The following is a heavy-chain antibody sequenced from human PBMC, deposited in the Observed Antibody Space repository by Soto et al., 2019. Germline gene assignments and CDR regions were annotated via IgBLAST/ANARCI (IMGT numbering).Heavy chain of an antibody. Sequence: SVKVSCKASGGTFSSYAISWVRQAPGQGLEWMGGIIPIFGTPNYAQKFQGRVTITADESTSTAYMELSSLRSEDTAVYYCSGIAAPLYYYGMDVWGQGTTVTVSS. D-gene: IGHD6-13*01. J-gene: IGHJ6*02. V-gene: IGHV1-69*13. CDR3: SGIAAPLYYYGMDV. CDR1: GGTFSSYA. CDR2: IIPIFGTP.